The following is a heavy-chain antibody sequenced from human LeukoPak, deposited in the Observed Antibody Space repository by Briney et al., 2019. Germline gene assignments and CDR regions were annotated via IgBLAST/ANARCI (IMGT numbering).Heavy chain of an antibody. Sequence: SETLSLTCAVYGGSFSGYYWSWIRQPPGKGLEWIGEINHSGSTNYNPSLKSRVTISVDTSKNQFSLKLSSVTAADTAVYYCARGTISRHSAFDNWGQGTMVTVSS. CDR1: GGSFSGYY. CDR2: INHSGST. J-gene: IGHJ3*02. V-gene: IGHV4-34*01. CDR3: ARGTISRHSAFDN. D-gene: IGHD1-1*01.